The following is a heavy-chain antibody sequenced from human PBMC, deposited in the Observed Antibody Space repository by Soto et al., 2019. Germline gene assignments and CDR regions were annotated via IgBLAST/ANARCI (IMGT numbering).Heavy chain of an antibody. J-gene: IGHJ5*02. CDR1: GYTFTSYG. D-gene: IGHD6-19*01. CDR2: ISAYNGNT. V-gene: IGHV1-18*01. Sequence: ASVKVSCKASGYTFTSYGISWVRQAPGQGLEWMGWISAYNGNTNYAQKLQGRVTTTTDTSTSTAYMELRSLRSDDTAVYYCARRGRRIAVVADWFDPWGQGTLVTVSS. CDR3: ARRGRRIAVVADWFDP.